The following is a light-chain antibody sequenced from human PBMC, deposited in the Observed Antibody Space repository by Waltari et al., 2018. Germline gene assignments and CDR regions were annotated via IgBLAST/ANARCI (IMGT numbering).Light chain of an antibody. CDR2: EVS. Sequence: QSPLTQPASVSGSPGQSITISCSGTDRDVGAYDFVSWYQQHPGKAPHLIIYEVSNRPSGISNRFSASKSGNTASLTISGLQAEDEADYYCSSYTTSSAPGVFGTGTRVTVL. CDR3: SSYTTSSAPGV. J-gene: IGLJ1*01. CDR1: DRDVGAYDF. V-gene: IGLV2-14*01.